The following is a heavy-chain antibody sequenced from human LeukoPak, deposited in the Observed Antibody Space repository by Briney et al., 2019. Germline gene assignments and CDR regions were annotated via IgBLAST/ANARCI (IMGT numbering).Heavy chain of an antibody. Sequence: GGSLRLSCAASGFTFSSYDMHWVRQAPGKGLEGVADIADDGSNKYYADSVKGRFTISRDNSKNTLYLQMNSLRAEDTAVYYCARGGWYYDSSGHDAFDIWGQGTMVTVSS. CDR3: ARGGWYYDSSGHDAFDI. CDR2: IADDGSNK. J-gene: IGHJ3*02. V-gene: IGHV3-30-3*01. D-gene: IGHD3-22*01. CDR1: GFTFSSYD.